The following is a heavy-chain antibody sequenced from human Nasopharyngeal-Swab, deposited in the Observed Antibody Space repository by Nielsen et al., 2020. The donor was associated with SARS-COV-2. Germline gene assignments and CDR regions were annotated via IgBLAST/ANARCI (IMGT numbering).Heavy chain of an antibody. Sequence: GESLKISCAASGFTVSSNYMSWVRQAPGKGLEWVSVIYSGGSTYYADSVKGRFTISRDNSKNTLYLQMNSLRAEGTAVYYCARDGDYTLDYWGQGTLVTVSS. CDR3: ARDGDYTLDY. V-gene: IGHV3-66*02. J-gene: IGHJ4*02. D-gene: IGHD4-17*01. CDR1: GFTVSSNY. CDR2: IYSGGST.